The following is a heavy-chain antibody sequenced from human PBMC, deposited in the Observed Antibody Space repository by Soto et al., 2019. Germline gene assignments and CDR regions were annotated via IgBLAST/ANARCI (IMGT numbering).Heavy chain of an antibody. Sequence: SETLSLTCTVSGDSISSGGYYWSWIRQHPGKGLEWIGYIYYSGSTYYDPSLKSRVIISVDTSKNQFSLKLSSVTAADTAVYYCARGSTVAAILFDYWGQGTLVTVSS. CDR3: ARGSTVAAILFDY. CDR2: IYYSGST. CDR1: GDSISSGGYY. D-gene: IGHD2-15*01. V-gene: IGHV4-31*03. J-gene: IGHJ4*02.